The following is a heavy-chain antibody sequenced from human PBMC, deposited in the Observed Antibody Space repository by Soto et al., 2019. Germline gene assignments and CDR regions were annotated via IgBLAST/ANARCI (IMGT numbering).Heavy chain of an antibody. CDR3: ARGFSSSWYVVY. D-gene: IGHD6-13*01. Sequence: LRLSCAASGFTFSVYWIHWVRQAPGKGLVWVSRTNGDGSTTSYADSVKGRFTISRDNAKHTLYLQMNSLRAEDTAVYYCARGFSSSWYVVYWGQGTLVTVSS. V-gene: IGHV3-74*01. J-gene: IGHJ4*02. CDR1: GFTFSVYW. CDR2: TNGDGSTT.